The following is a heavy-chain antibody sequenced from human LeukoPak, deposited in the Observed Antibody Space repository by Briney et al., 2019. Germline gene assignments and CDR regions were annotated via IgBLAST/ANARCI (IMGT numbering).Heavy chain of an antibody. D-gene: IGHD2-2*01. CDR2: VRNDGSDK. CDR1: GFTFSCCG. CDR3: ATSSNAPGNH. V-gene: IGHV3-30*02. J-gene: IGHJ5*02. Sequence: GGSLRLSCAASGFTFSCCGIHWVRQAPGKGLEWVTFVRNDGSDKYYADSVKGRFTISRDNSKNTVYLQMNSLRAEDTAVYYCATSSNAPGNHWGQGTLVTVSS.